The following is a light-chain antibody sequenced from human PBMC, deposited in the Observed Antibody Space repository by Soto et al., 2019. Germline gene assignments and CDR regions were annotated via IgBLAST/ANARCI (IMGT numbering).Light chain of an antibody. CDR2: GVS. CDR3: SSYKTSSTVVV. CDR1: SSDVGGYNY. J-gene: IGLJ2*01. Sequence: QSALTQPASVSVSPGQSITISCTGTSSDVGGYNYVSWYQQYPGKAPKLMIFGVSDRPSGVSNRFSGSKSGNTASLTISGLQAEDEADYYCSSYKTSSTVVVFGGGTQLTVL. V-gene: IGLV2-14*01.